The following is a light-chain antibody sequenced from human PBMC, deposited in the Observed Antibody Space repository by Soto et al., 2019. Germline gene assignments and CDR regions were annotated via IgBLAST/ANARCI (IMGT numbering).Light chain of an antibody. Sequence: DIQMTQSPSSLSASVGDRVTITCRASQGIADYLAWYQQRPGNVPNLLISAASTLQSGVPSRFSGSGSGTNFTLTISGLQPEDVATYYCQKYNSAPFTFGPGTKVYIK. V-gene: IGKV1-27*01. CDR3: QKYNSAPFT. CDR1: QGIADY. CDR2: AAS. J-gene: IGKJ3*01.